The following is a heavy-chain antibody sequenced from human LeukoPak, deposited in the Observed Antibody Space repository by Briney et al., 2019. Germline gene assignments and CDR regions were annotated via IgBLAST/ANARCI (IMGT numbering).Heavy chain of an antibody. Sequence: SVKVSCKASGGTFSSYAISWVRQAPGQGLEWMGGIIPIFGTANYAQKFQGRATITADESTSTAYMELSSLRSEDTAVYYCAREMLGYYDSSGYQNWFDPWGQGTLVTVSS. J-gene: IGHJ5*02. CDR2: IIPIFGTA. D-gene: IGHD3-22*01. V-gene: IGHV1-69*13. CDR1: GGTFSSYA. CDR3: AREMLGYYDSSGYQNWFDP.